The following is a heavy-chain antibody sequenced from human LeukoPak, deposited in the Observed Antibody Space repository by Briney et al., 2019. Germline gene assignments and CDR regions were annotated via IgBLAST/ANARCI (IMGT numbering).Heavy chain of an antibody. D-gene: IGHD2-15*01. CDR2: IYYSGST. J-gene: IGHJ6*03. CDR3: AREGFFEDYYYYMDV. CDR1: GGSISSYY. Sequence: SETLSLTCTVSGGSISSYYWSWIRQPPGKGLEWIGYIYYSGSTNYNPSLKSRVTISVDTPKNQFSLKLSSVTAADTAVYYCAREGFFEDYYYYMDVWGKGTTVTVSS. V-gene: IGHV4-59*01.